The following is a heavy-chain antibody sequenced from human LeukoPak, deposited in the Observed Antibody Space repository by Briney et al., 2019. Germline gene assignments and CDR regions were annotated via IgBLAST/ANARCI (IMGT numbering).Heavy chain of an antibody. V-gene: IGHV3-30*04. D-gene: IGHD3-3*01. J-gene: IGHJ5*02. Sequence: GGSLRLSWAASGFTFSSYAMHWVRQAPGKGLEWVAVISYDGSNKYYADSVKGRFTISRDNSKNTLYLQMNSLRAEDTAVYYCAREGSKRFLEWLLYLWGQGTLVTVSS. CDR3: AREGSKRFLEWLLYL. CDR1: GFTFSSYA. CDR2: ISYDGSNK.